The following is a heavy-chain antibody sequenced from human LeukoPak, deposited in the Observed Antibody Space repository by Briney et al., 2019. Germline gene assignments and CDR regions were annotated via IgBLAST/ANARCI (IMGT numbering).Heavy chain of an antibody. CDR2: ISGSGGST. Sequence: PGGSLRLSCAASGFTFSSYAMSWVRQAPGKGLEWVSAISGSGGSTYYADSVKGRFTISRDNSKNTLYLQMNNLRSVDTAVYFCARGQRGMNEDWGQGTLVTVSS. J-gene: IGHJ4*02. V-gene: IGHV3-23*01. CDR3: ARGQRGMNED. CDR1: GFTFSSYA. D-gene: IGHD6-25*01.